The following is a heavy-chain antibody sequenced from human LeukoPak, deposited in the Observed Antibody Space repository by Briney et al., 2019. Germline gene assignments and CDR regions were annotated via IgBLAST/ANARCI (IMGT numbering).Heavy chain of an antibody. CDR2: INPSGGST. CDR1: GYSFTSYY. Sequence: ASVKVSCKTSGYSFTSYYIHWVRQAPGQGLEWMGIINPSGGSTTYAQKFQGRLTMASDTSTSTVYMELSSLRSEDSAMYYCARSSAYYNEADIWGQGTMVTVSS. V-gene: IGHV1-46*01. J-gene: IGHJ3*02. CDR3: ARSSAYYNEADI. D-gene: IGHD1-26*01.